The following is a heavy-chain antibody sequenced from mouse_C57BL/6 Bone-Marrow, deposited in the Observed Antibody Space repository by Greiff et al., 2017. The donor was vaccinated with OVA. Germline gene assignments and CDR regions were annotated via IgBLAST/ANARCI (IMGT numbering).Heavy chain of an antibody. V-gene: IGHV5-17*01. CDR3: ALLAFDY. CDR2: ISSGSSTI. Sequence: VQLQQSGGGLVKPGGSLKLSCAASGFTFSDYGMHWVRQAPEKGLEWVAYISSGSSTIYYADTVKGRFTISRDNAKNTLFLQMTSLRSEDTAMYYCALLAFDYWGQGTTLTVSS. CDR1: GFTFSDYG. J-gene: IGHJ2*01.